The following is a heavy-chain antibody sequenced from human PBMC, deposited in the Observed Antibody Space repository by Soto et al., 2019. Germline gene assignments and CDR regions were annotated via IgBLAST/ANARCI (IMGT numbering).Heavy chain of an antibody. CDR2: IFPGDSDP. CDR3: ARLSGGYDYAYPTGYHQDAMDV. CDR1: GSSFNNYW. J-gene: IGHJ6*02. Sequence: GESLKISCQGSGSSFNNYWIGCVRHLPGKGLEWMGIIFPGDSDPTYSPSFQGQVTISADKSISTAYHQWSGLKTSDTAIYYCARLSGGYDYAYPTGYHQDAMDVWAQRTAVTVSS. V-gene: IGHV5-51*01. D-gene: IGHD5-18*01.